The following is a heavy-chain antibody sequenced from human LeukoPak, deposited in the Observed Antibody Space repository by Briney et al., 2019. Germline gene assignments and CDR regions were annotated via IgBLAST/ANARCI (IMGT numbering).Heavy chain of an antibody. CDR2: IYTSGST. D-gene: IGHD2-15*01. V-gene: IGHV4-4*09. CDR3: ARHPYGYGGSWAKPLFDY. J-gene: IGHJ4*02. Sequence: SETLSLTCTVSGGSISSYYWSWIRQPPGKGLEWIGYIYTSGSTNYKPSLKSRVTISVDTSKNQFSLKLSSVTAADTAVYYCARHPYGYGGSWAKPLFDYWGQGTLVTVSS. CDR1: GGSISSYY.